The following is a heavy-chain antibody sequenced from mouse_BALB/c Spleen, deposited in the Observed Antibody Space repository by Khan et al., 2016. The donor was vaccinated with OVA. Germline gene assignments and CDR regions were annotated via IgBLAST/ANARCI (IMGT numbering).Heavy chain of an antibody. V-gene: IGHV2-6-4*01. J-gene: IGHJ4*01. CDR1: GFSLSRYN. D-gene: IGHD2-14*01. CDR3: ARAYYRYDGYYAMDY. Sequence: QVQLKESGPGLVAPSQSLSITCTVSGFSLSRYNRHWVRQPPGKGLEWLGMIWGGGGTDYNSTLKSRLSISKDNSKSQVFLKMNSLQTDETAMYYCARAYYRYDGYYAMDYWGQGTSVTVSS. CDR2: IWGGGGT.